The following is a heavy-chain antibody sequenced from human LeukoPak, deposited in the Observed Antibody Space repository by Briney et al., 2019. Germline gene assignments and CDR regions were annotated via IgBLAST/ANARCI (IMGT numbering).Heavy chain of an antibody. D-gene: IGHD5-18*01. CDR1: VIIHRDYA. CDR2: NRSKAYGRTT. J-gene: IGHJ5*02. CDR3: TRDSVYSYGLSELGS. V-gene: IGHV3-49*04. Sequence: SVSLTACVIIHRDYAMSGVRQPRGRGRDGVRFNRSKAYGRTTEYAASVKGRFTISTDDSKSIACLQKNSLKTEDTAVYYCTRDSVYSYGLSELGSWGQGTLVSVPS.